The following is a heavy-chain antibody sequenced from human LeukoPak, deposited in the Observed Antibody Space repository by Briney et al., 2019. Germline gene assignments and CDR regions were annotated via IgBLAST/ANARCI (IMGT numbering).Heavy chain of an antibody. D-gene: IGHD3-10*01. J-gene: IGHJ3*02. CDR1: GFTFNSYS. Sequence: GGSLRLSCAASGFTFNSYSMNWVRQAPGKGLEWVSSISNSRNYIYYADSVKGRFTISRDNAKNSLYLQMNSLRAEDTAVYYCARGYWADGFDIWGQGTMVTVSS. CDR3: ARGYWADGFDI. V-gene: IGHV3-21*01. CDR2: ISNSRNYI.